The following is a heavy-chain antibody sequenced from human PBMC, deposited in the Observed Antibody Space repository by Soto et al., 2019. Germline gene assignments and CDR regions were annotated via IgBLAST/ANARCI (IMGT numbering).Heavy chain of an antibody. CDR1: GGSFGVDY. V-gene: IGHV4-34*01. D-gene: IGHD3-22*01. Sequence: SETLSLTCAVYGGSFGVDYWSWVRQPPGKGLEWIGEINRSGSISYNPSLESRVTISVDTSKSQFSLSLYSVTAADTAVYYCARRDDSSAYCFDPWSQGTLVTVS. CDR3: ARRDDSSAYCFDP. J-gene: IGHJ5*02. CDR2: INRSGSI.